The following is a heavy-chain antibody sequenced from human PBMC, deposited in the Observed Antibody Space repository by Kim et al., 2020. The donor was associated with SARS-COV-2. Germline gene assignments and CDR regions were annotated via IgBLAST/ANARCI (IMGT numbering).Heavy chain of an antibody. D-gene: IGHD3-10*01. Sequence: IYYAHSVKGRFTIARDNAKNSLYLQMGSLTEDDTAVYFCGRVRWGGAFDFWGQGTLVTVSS. V-gene: IGHV3-48*02. CDR2: I. J-gene: IGHJ3*01. CDR3: GRVRWGGAFDF.